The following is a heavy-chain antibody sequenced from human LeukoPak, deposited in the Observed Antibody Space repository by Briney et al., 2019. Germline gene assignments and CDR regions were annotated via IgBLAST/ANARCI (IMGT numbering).Heavy chain of an antibody. CDR2: SYYSGST. V-gene: IGHV4-61*05. CDR1: GGSISSSSYY. CDR3: ARHPYYYYYMDV. Sequence: ASETLSLTCTVSGGSISSSSYYWGWIRQPPGKGLEWIGYSYYSGSTNSNPSLKSRVTISVDRSRNHLSLKLSSVTAADTAVYYCARHPYYYYYMDVWGKGTTVTVSS. J-gene: IGHJ6*03.